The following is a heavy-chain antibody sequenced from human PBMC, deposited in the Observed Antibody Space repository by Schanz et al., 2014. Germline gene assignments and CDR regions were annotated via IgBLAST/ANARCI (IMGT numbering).Heavy chain of an antibody. CDR3: VRDTDYHFDY. CDR1: GFTFSNYW. J-gene: IGHJ4*02. CDR2: INPDGSAK. D-gene: IGHD4-17*01. V-gene: IGHV3-7*01. Sequence: EVQVVESGGGLVQPGGSLRLSCAASGFTFSNYWMSWVRQAPGKGLEWVANINPDGSAKNYVDSVKGRFTISRDNAKNALYLQMNSLRAEDTAVYYCVRDTDYHFDYWGQGTLVTVSS.